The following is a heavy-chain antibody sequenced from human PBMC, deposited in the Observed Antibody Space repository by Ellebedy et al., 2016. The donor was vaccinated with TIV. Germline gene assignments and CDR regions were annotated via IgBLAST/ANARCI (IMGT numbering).Heavy chain of an antibody. Sequence: GESLKISXGVSGFSFSDYSMNWVRQAPGKGLEWVSSISNSGSRIYYADSVRGRFTISRDNAKNSLFLQMNSLRAEDTAMYYCTRDLGGSYYYYFDYWGQGTLVTVSS. J-gene: IGHJ4*02. CDR2: ISNSGSRI. CDR3: TRDLGGSYYYYFDY. V-gene: IGHV3-21*01. D-gene: IGHD1-26*01. CDR1: GFSFSDYS.